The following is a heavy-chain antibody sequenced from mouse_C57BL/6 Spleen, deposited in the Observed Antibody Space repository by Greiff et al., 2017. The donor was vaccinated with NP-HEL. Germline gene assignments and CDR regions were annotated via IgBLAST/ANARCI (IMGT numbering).Heavy chain of an antibody. D-gene: IGHD2-14*01. CDR1: GFTFSSYA. CDR3: TRDRPYFDV. CDR2: ISSGGDYI. V-gene: IGHV5-9-1*02. J-gene: IGHJ1*03. Sequence: EVKVVESGEGLVKPGGSLKLSCAASGFTFSSYAMSWVRQTPEKRLEWVAYISSGGDYIYYADTVKGRFTISRDNARNTLYLQMSSLKSEDTAMYYCTRDRPYFDVWGTGTTVTVSS.